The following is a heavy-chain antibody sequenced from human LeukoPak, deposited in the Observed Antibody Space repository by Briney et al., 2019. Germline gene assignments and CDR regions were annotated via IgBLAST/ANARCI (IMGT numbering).Heavy chain of an antibody. CDR1: GFTFSNYA. D-gene: IGHD3-10*01. CDR3: ARDQATMIRNGFDV. J-gene: IGHJ6*02. V-gene: IGHV3-53*01. Sequence: GGSLRLSCAASGFTFSNYAMTWVRQAPGKGLEWVSVIYGGGKTYYADSVKGRFTLSRDNSKNMSFLQMNGLRVEDTAVYYCARDQATMIRNGFDVWGQGTTVTVSS. CDR2: IYGGGKT.